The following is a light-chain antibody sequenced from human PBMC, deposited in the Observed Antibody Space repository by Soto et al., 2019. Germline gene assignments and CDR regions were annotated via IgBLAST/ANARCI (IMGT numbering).Light chain of an antibody. Sequence: DIQMTQSPSSLSASVGDRVTITCRASQGISNYLAWYQQKPGKVPKLLIYAASTLQSGVPSRFSGSGSGTDFTLTISSLQPEDVATYYCQQYGNSVPFTFGQGTKLEIK. CDR2: AAS. CDR1: QGISNY. CDR3: QQYGNSVPFT. V-gene: IGKV1-27*01. J-gene: IGKJ2*01.